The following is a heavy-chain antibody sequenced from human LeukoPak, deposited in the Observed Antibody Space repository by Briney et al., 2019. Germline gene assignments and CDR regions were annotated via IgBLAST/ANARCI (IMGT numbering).Heavy chain of an antibody. D-gene: IGHD2-21*02. CDR1: GGSLSSYY. CDR3: ARWGDGDSYSDY. Sequence: PAETLSLTCTVSGGSLSSYYWSWIRQPPGKGLEWIGYIYYSGSTNYNPSLKSRVTISVDTSKNQFCLKLSSVTAADTAVYCGARWGDGDSYSDYRGQGTLVTVSS. V-gene: IGHV4-59*01. J-gene: IGHJ4*02. CDR2: IYYSGST.